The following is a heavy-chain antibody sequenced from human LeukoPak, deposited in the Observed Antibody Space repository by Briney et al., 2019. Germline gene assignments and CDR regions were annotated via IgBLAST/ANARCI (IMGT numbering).Heavy chain of an antibody. J-gene: IGHJ4*02. D-gene: IGHD3-22*01. Sequence: ASVKVLCKASGYTFTGYDINWVREATRLALEGMRWMNPNTGGTGYAEKFQRRVTMTRDTSISGAYMELTSLISEDTAAYYCVRRYYYDREFDYWGQGTLVTVSS. CDR2: MNPNTGGT. V-gene: IGHV1-8*01. CDR1: GYTFTGYD. CDR3: VRRYYYDREFDY.